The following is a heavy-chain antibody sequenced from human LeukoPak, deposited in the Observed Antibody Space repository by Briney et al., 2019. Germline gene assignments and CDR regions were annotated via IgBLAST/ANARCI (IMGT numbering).Heavy chain of an antibody. V-gene: IGHV3-7*01. CDR3: ARRAYYYYFYMDV. J-gene: IGHJ6*03. CDR1: GFTFSSYA. Sequence: PGGSLRLSCAASGFTFSSYAMNWVRQAPGKGLEWVATINQDGNEKYYVDSVKGRFTIPRDNAKNSLYLQMNSLRAEDTAVYYCARRAYYYYFYMDVWGTGTTVTVSS. CDR2: INQDGNEK.